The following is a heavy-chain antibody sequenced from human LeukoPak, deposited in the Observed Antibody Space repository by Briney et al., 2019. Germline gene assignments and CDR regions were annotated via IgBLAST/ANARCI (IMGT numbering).Heavy chain of an antibody. V-gene: IGHV4-34*01. Sequence: RASETLSLTCAVYGGSFSGYYWSWIRQPPGKGLEWIGEINDSGSTNYNPSLKSRVTISVDTSKNQFSLKLSSVTAADTAVYYCAGLGGSYNFDYWGQGTLVTVSS. CDR1: GGSFSGYY. CDR3: AGLGGSYNFDY. D-gene: IGHD1-26*01. J-gene: IGHJ4*02. CDR2: INDSGST.